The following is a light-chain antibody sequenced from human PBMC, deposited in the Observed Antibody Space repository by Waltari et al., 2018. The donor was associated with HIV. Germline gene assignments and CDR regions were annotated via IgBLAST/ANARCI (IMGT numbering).Light chain of an antibody. V-gene: IGLV3-25*03. CDR2: RDI. CDR3: QSADNSGAYV. CDR1: TLSSQY. Sequence: SYDLTQPPSVSVSPAQTARIPCSGDTLSSQYSYWYQQKSGQAPVLVIFRDIERPSGIPERFSGSRSGATVTLTISGVQAEDEADYYCQSADNSGAYVFATGTQVTVL. J-gene: IGLJ1*01.